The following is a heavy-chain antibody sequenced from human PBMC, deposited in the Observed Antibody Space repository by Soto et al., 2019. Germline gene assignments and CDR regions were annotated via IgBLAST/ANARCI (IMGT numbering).Heavy chain of an antibody. J-gene: IGHJ4*02. CDR2: IIPILGIA. V-gene: IGHV1-69*02. Sequence: QVQLVQSGAEVKKPGSSVKVSCKASGGTFSSYTISWVRQAPGQGLEWMGRIIPILGIANYAQKFQGRVTITADKSKSTAYMERSRLRSEDTAVYYCAVSVGCGGDCYSGYFDYWGQGTLVTGSS. CDR1: GGTFSSYT. D-gene: IGHD2-21*02. CDR3: AVSVGCGGDCYSGYFDY.